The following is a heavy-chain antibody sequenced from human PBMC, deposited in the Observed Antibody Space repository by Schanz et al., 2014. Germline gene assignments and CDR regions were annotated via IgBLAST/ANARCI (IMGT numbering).Heavy chain of an antibody. D-gene: IGHD2-2*02. J-gene: IGHJ6*03. Sequence: QVQLVQSGAEVKKPGSSMKVSCKASGGTFNSYTISWVRQAPGQGLEWMGRIIPILGIANYAQNFQGRVTITADKSTSTAYMELTSLRSEDTAVYYCAGTYCSSTSCYTGYYYMDVWGQGTLVTVSS. V-gene: IGHV1-69*02. CDR2: IIPILGIA. CDR3: AGTYCSSTSCYTGYYYMDV. CDR1: GGTFNSYT.